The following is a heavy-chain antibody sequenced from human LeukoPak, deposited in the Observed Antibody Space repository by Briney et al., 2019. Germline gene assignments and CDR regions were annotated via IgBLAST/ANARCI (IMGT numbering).Heavy chain of an antibody. Sequence: RAGGSLRLSCAASGFTFSNYWIHWVRQAPGKGLVWVSRIDNAGSITTYADSAKGRFTISRDNAENTLYLQMNSLRAEDTAVYYCARDDGDYDFDYWGQGTLVTVSS. V-gene: IGHV3-74*03. CDR1: GFTFSNYW. D-gene: IGHD4-17*01. J-gene: IGHJ4*02. CDR2: IDNAGSIT. CDR3: ARDDGDYDFDY.